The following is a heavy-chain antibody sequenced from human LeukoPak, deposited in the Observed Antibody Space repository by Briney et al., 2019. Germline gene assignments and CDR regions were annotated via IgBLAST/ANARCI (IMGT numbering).Heavy chain of an antibody. J-gene: IGHJ4*02. CDR1: GFTCSSYA. CDR3: LKDRSLPVDGGCFDY. Sequence: PGGSLRLSCSASGFTCSSYAMHWVRQAPGKGLEYVSTISANGGGTYYADSVKGRLTISRDNSKNTLYLQMSSLRAEDTAVYYCLKDRSLPVDGGCFDYWGQGTLVTVSS. CDR2: ISANGGGT. V-gene: IGHV3-64D*06. D-gene: IGHD6-19*01.